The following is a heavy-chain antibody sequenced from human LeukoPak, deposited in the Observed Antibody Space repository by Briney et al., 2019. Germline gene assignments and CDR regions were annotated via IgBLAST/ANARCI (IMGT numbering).Heavy chain of an antibody. V-gene: IGHV1-69*13. J-gene: IGHJ5*02. CDR1: GGTFSSYA. Sequence: SVKVSCKASGGTFSSYAISWVRQAPGQGLEWMGGIIPIFGTANYAQKFQGRVTITADESTSTAYMELSSLRSEDTAVYYCARSRRKYSSSWFNWFARWGQGTLVTVSS. CDR3: ARSRRKYSSSWFNWFAR. CDR2: IIPIFGTA. D-gene: IGHD6-13*01.